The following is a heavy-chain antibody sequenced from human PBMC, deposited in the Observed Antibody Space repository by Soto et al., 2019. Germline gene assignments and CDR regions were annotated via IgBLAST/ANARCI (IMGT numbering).Heavy chain of an antibody. D-gene: IGHD4-17*01. CDR2: VSAYNGNT. CDR1: GYTFTSYG. V-gene: IGHV1-18*01. Sequence: ASVKVSCKASGYTFTSYGISWVRQAPGQGLEWMGWVSAYNGNTNYAQKLQGRVTMTTDTSTSTAYMELRSLRSDDTAVYYCARVTPYGDYFDYWGQGTLVTVSS. J-gene: IGHJ4*02. CDR3: ARVTPYGDYFDY.